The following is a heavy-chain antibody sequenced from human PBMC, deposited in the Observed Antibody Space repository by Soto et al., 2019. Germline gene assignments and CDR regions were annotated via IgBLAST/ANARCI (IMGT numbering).Heavy chain of an antibody. V-gene: IGHV3-23*01. D-gene: IGHD2-2*01. CDR3: AKDASVVPAATFHY. CDR1: GFTFSSYA. J-gene: IGHJ4*02. CDR2: ISGGGDRT. Sequence: PGGSLRLSCAASGFTFSSYAMSWVRQAPGKGLEWVSGISGGGDRTYYADSVRGRVTISRDNSKNTMYLQMNSLRVEDTAVYYCAKDASVVPAATFHYWGQGTVVTVSS.